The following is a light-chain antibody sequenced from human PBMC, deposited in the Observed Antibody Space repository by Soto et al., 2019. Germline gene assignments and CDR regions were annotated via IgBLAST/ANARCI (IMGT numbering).Light chain of an antibody. J-gene: IGKJ1*01. CDR3: QQYNSYWGT. Sequence: ASQMTQSPSSLSASVGDRVTISCRASQGIGNALGWYQQKPGKAPKLLIYDASSLESGVPSRFSGSGSGTEFTLTISSLQPDDFATYYCQQYNSYWGTFGQGTKVDIK. CDR2: DAS. CDR1: QGIGNA. V-gene: IGKV1-13*02.